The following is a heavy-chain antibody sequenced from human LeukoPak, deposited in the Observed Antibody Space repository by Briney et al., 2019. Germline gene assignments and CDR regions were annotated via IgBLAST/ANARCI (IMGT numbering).Heavy chain of an antibody. Sequence: ASVTVSCKASGYTFTGYYMHWVRQAPGQGLEWMGWINPNSGGTNYAQKFQGRVTMTRDTSISTAYMELSRLRSDDTAVNYCARVGGPGYSSGWYGYWGQGTLVTVSS. J-gene: IGHJ4*02. CDR3: ARVGGPGYSSGWYGY. D-gene: IGHD6-19*01. CDR1: GYTFTGYY. CDR2: INPNSGGT. V-gene: IGHV1-2*02.